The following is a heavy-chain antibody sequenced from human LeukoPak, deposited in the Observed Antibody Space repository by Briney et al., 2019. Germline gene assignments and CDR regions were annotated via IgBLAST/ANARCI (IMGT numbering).Heavy chain of an antibody. V-gene: IGHV1-24*01. CDR2: FDPEDGET. CDR1: GYTLTELS. D-gene: IGHD3-16*01. Sequence: GASVKVSCKVSGYTLTELSMHWVRQAPGKGLEWMGGFDPEDGETIYAQKFQGRVTMTEDTPTDTAYMELSSLRSEDTAVYYCATRGRAYSYYYYYMDVWGKGTTVTVSS. CDR3: ATRGRAYSYYYYYMDV. J-gene: IGHJ6*03.